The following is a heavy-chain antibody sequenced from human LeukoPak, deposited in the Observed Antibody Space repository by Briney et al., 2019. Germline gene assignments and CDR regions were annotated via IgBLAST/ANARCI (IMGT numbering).Heavy chain of an antibody. CDR1: GGSISSNY. D-gene: IGHD3-10*01. CDR2: IYYSGST. J-gene: IGHJ4*02. CDR3: ARHQASSGSPRFDY. Sequence: SEXXXLTCTVSGGSISSNYWSWIRQSPGKGLEXIGHIYYSGSTNYNPSLKSRVTISVDTSKNQFSLKLNSVTAADTAVYYCARHQASSGSPRFDYWGQGTLVTVSS. V-gene: IGHV4-59*08.